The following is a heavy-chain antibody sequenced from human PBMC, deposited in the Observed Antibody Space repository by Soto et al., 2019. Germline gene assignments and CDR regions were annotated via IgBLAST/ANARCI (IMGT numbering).Heavy chain of an antibody. CDR2: IKQDGGET. V-gene: IGHV3-7*03. Sequence: EMQLEESGGGLVQRGGSRGLPFEAPGFGFTNHGMSWFGRAPGKGLEWLANIKQDGGETYYLESVKGRFSISRDNAKDSVYLQMSGLRAEDTAVYYCARHGFHRDALDLWGQGTLVTVSS. D-gene: IGHD2-2*03. CDR3: ARHGFHRDALDL. CDR1: GFGFTNHG. J-gene: IGHJ3*01.